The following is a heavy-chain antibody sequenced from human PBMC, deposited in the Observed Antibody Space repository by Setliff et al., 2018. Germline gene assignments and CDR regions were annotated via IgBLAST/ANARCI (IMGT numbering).Heavy chain of an antibody. D-gene: IGHD3-16*01. Sequence: KVSCKASGYTFSTYAMNWVRQAPGQGLEWMGWINTNTGNPTYTQGFTGRFVFSLDTSVSTAYLQISSLKAEDTAVYYCASRGTSNGYYYYMDVWGKGTTVTVSS. V-gene: IGHV7-4-1*02. CDR2: INTNTGNP. CDR3: ASRGTSNGYYYYMDV. J-gene: IGHJ6*03. CDR1: GYTFSTYA.